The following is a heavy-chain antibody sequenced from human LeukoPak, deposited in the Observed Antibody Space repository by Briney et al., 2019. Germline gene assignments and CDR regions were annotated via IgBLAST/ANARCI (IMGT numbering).Heavy chain of an antibody. CDR2: IRYDGSNK. CDR1: GFTFSSYG. D-gene: IGHD1-14*01. Sequence: PGGSLRLSCAASGFTFSSYGMHWVRQAPGKGLEWVAFIRYDGSNKYYADSVKGRFTISRDNSKNSLYLQMNSLRAEDTALYYCAKGLTAYPYYYMDVWGKGTTVTVSS. J-gene: IGHJ6*03. V-gene: IGHV3-30*02. CDR3: AKGLTAYPYYYMDV.